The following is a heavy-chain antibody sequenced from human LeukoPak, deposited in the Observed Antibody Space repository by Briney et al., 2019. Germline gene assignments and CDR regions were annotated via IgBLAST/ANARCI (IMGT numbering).Heavy chain of an antibody. J-gene: IGHJ4*02. Sequence: GGSLRLSCAASGFTFDDYAMHWVRQAPGKGLEWVAVISYDGSNKYYADSVKGRFTISRDNSKNTLYLQMNSLRAEDTAVYYCASSSLTEGIAAAGADYWGQGTLVTVSS. CDR1: GFTFDDYA. V-gene: IGHV3-30-3*01. CDR3: ASSSLTEGIAAAGADY. D-gene: IGHD6-13*01. CDR2: ISYDGSNK.